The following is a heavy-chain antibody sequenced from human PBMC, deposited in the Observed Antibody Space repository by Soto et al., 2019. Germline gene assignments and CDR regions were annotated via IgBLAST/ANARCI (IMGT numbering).Heavy chain of an antibody. D-gene: IGHD5-18*01. V-gene: IGHV1-69*01. CDR1: GGTFTSYA. CDR2: IIPGFDTT. J-gene: IGHJ6*02. CDR3: ARDQGLFVHTGMVIDYYGMDV. Sequence: QVHLVQSGAEVRKPGSSVKVSCTTSGGTFTSYAVSWVRQVPGQGLQWMGGIIPGFDTTFYAQKFQGRVTITADESTNSADMELRGLRSEDTAVYYCARDQGLFVHTGMVIDYYGMDVWGPGTTVTVSS.